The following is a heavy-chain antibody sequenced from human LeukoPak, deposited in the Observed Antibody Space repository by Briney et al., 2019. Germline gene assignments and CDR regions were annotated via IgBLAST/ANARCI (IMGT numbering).Heavy chain of an antibody. D-gene: IGHD3-3*01. V-gene: IGHV4-59*01. CDR1: GGSISSYY. Sequence: SETLSLTCTVSGGSISSYYWSWIRQPPGKGLEWIGYIYYSGSTNYNPSLKSRVTISVDTSKNQFSLKLSSVTAADTAVYYCARFIFGVVNSWFDPWGQGTLVPVSS. J-gene: IGHJ5*02. CDR3: ARFIFGVVNSWFDP. CDR2: IYYSGST.